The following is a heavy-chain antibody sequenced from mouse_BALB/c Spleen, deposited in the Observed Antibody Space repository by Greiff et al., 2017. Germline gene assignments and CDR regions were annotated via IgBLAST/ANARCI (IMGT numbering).Heavy chain of an antibody. CDR3: ARGLDAMDY. V-gene: IGHV5-6-5*01. CDR1: GFTFSSYA. J-gene: IGHJ4*01. Sequence: EVQGVESGGGLVKPGGSLKLSCAASGFTFSSYAMSWVRQTPEKRLEWVASISSGGSTYYPDSVKGRFTISRDNARNILYLQMSSLRSEDTAMYYCARGLDAMDYWGQGTSVTVSS. CDR2: ISSGGST.